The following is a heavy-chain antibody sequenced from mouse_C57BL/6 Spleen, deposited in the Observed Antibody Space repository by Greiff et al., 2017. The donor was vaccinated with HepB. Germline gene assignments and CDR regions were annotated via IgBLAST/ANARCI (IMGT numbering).Heavy chain of an antibody. D-gene: IGHD2-4*01. CDR2: INPSTGGT. V-gene: IGHV1-42*01. CDR1: GYSFTGYY. Sequence: EVKLVESGPELVKPGASVKISCKASGYSFTGYYMNWVKQSPEKSLEWIGEINPSTGGTTYNQKFKAKATLTVDKSSSTAYMQLKSLTSEDSAVYYCARGYDYEDYWGQGTTLTVSS. CDR3: ARGYDYEDY. J-gene: IGHJ2*01.